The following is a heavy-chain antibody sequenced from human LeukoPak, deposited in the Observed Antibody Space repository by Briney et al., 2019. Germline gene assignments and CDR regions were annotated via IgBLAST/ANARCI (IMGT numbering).Heavy chain of an antibody. CDR2: IYYSGST. D-gene: IGHD3-9*01. V-gene: IGHV4-59*08. Sequence: SETLSLTCTVAGGSISNYYWSWIRQPPGKGLEWIGYIYYSGSTNYNPSLKSRVTISVDTSKNQFSLKLSSVTAADTAVYYCARHDYDILTGYYSSFDYWGQGTLVTVSS. CDR1: GGSISNYY. CDR3: ARHDYDILTGYYSSFDY. J-gene: IGHJ4*02.